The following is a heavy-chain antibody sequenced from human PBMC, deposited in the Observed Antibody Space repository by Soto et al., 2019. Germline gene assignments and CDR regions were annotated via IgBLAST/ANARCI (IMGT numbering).Heavy chain of an antibody. CDR3: ARLSGDHSAFFSYGMDA. D-gene: IGHD2-21*01. CDR1: GLTLDTHW. Sequence: PGGPQLLYCTASGLTLDTHWVNCVRKAPGKGPEWLSGINSDGTISSYADSVKGRFTISRDNARNTLSLQMNSLRADDTAVYYCARLSGDHSAFFSYGMDAWGQGTTVTFS. V-gene: IGHV3-74*01. J-gene: IGHJ6*02. CDR2: INSDGTIS.